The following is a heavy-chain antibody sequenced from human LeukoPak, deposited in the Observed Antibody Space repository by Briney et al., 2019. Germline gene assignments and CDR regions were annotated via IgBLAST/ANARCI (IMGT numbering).Heavy chain of an antibody. CDR1: GFTFSHSA. V-gene: IGHV3-23*01. CDR2: ISGSGDST. Sequence: PGGSLRLSCAASGFTFSHSAMNWVRQAPGKGLEWVSAISGSGDSTHYADSVKGRFTISRDNSKNSVFLQMNSLTAEDTAVYYCAKNAGLGYCTSTSCPFDPWGQGTLVTVSS. D-gene: IGHD2-2*01. J-gene: IGHJ5*02. CDR3: AKNAGLGYCTSTSCPFDP.